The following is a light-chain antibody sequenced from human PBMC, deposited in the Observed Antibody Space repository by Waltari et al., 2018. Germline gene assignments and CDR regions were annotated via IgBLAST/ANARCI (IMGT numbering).Light chain of an antibody. CDR3: QAWDTSTVV. Sequence: SYELPQQPPVSVSPGQTASIPCAGDELGDKYFCWYQQKPGQSTMLVIYQDGERPSGIPERFSGSNSGNTATLTISGTQAMDEADYYCQAWDTSTVVFGGGTELTVL. J-gene: IGLJ2*01. CDR2: QDG. V-gene: IGLV3-1*01. CDR1: ELGDKY.